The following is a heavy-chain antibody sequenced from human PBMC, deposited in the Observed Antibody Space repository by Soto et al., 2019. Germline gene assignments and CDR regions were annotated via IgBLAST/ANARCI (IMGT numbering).Heavy chain of an antibody. J-gene: IGHJ6*02. D-gene: IGHD2-21*01. CDR2: INPSGGST. Sequence: ASVKVSCKASGYTFTSYYMHWVRQAPGQGLEWMGIINPSGGSTSYAQKFQGRVTMTRDTSTSTVYMELSSLRSEDTAVYYCAREDVITIREGPYGMDVWGQGTTVTVS. CDR1: GYTFTSYY. V-gene: IGHV1-46*01. CDR3: AREDVITIREGPYGMDV.